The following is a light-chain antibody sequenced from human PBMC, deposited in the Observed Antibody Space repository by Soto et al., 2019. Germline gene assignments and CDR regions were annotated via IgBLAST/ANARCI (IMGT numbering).Light chain of an antibody. CDR1: QSVNSN. J-gene: IGKJ4*01. V-gene: IGKV3D-15*01. CDR2: GAS. CDR3: QQYDNWPLT. Sequence: EIEMTQSPATLSVSPGEGATLSCRASQSVNSNLAWYQQKPGQAPRLLIYGASTRATGIPARFGGSGSGTECTLTISSLQSEDFAVYYCQQYDNWPLTFGGGTKVEIK.